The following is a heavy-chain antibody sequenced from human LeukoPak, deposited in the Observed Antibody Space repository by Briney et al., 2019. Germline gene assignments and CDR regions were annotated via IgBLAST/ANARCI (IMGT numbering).Heavy chain of an antibody. CDR1: GGSFSGYY. J-gene: IGHJ4*02. Sequence: PSETLSLTCAVYGGSFSGYYWSWIRQPPGKGLEWIGEINHSGSTNYNPSPKSRVTISVDTSKNQLSLQLRSVTAADTAVYYCARGKSRYSSGWTLGYWGQGTLVTVSS. V-gene: IGHV4-34*01. CDR2: INHSGST. D-gene: IGHD6-19*01. CDR3: ARGKSRYSSGWTLGY.